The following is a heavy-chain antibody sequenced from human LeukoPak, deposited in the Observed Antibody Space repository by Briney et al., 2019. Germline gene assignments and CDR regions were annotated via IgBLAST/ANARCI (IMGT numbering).Heavy chain of an antibody. CDR1: GVTVSSIY. CDR3: ATLKGWYGEGCFDC. CDR2: IYPDGRT. V-gene: IGHV3-53*01. J-gene: IGHJ4*02. Sequence: AGGSLRLSCAASGVTVSSIYMGWVRQAPGKGLDWVSVIYPDGRTYYTESVKGRFTISRDSSENSLFLQMNSLRAEDTAVYYRATLKGWYGEGCFDCWGQGTLVTVSS. D-gene: IGHD3-10*01.